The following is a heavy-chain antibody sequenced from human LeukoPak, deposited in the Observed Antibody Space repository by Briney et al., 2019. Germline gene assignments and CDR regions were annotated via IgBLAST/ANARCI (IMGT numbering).Heavy chain of an antibody. CDR3: AKGGYDPDYYFDY. V-gene: IGHV3-43D*03. J-gene: IGHJ4*02. D-gene: IGHD3-16*01. CDR2: ISWEGGST. CDR1: GLTFDDYA. Sequence: PGGSLRLSCAASGLTFDDYAMHWVRQAPGKGLEWVSLISWEGGSTYYADSVKGRFTISRDNYKNSLYLQMISLRAEDTALYYCAKGGYDPDYYFDYWGQGTLVTVSS.